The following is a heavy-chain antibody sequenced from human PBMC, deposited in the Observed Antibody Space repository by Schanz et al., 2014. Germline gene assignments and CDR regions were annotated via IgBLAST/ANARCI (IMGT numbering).Heavy chain of an antibody. CDR2: INPNSGGT. CDR3: AREGTVIRGLSGWFDP. V-gene: IGHV1-2*06. CDR1: GYIFTDYY. D-gene: IGHD3-10*01. J-gene: IGHJ5*02. Sequence: QVQLVQSGAEVKKPGASVKVSCKASGYIFTDYYIHWVRQAPGQGLEWMGRINPNSGGTNFAQKFQGRVTMTRDTSISTVYMELSRLRSDDTAVYYCAREGTVIRGLSGWFDPWGQGTLVTVSS.